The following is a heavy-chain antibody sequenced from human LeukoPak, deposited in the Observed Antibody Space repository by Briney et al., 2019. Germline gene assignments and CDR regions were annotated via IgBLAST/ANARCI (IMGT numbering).Heavy chain of an antibody. D-gene: IGHD6-19*01. CDR3: ATPLGGWEAPY. CDR1: GFTFSSYW. J-gene: IGHJ4*02. CDR2: IKQDGSEK. V-gene: IGHV3-7*01. Sequence: GGSLRLSCAASGFTFSSYWMSWVRQAPGKGLEWVANIKQDGSEKYYVDSVKGRFTISRDNAKNSLYPQMNSLRAEDTAVYYCATPLGGWEAPYWGQGTLVTVSS.